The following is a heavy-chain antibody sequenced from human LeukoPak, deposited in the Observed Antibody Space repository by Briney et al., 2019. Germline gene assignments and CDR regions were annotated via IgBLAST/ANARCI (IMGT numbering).Heavy chain of an antibody. CDR3: YPLGTGS. V-gene: IGHV3-15*01. D-gene: IGHD1-1*01. J-gene: IGHJ5*02. CDR2: IKSKSAGGTT. Sequence: GGSLRLSCVASGFTFYDAWMNWVRQAPGKGLDWIGRIKSKSAGGTTDYAAPVKDKFNISRDESKNTLYLEMNFLKPENTGVYYCYPLGTGSWGQGTLVTVSS. CDR1: GFTFYDAW.